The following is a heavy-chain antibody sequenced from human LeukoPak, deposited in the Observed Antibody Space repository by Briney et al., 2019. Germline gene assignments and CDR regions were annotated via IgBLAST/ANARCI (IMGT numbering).Heavy chain of an antibody. D-gene: IGHD1-1*01. CDR1: GGSISSGSYY. Sequence: SQTLSLTCTVSGGSISSGSYYWSWIRQPAGKGLEWIGRIYTSGSTNYNPSLKSRVTISVDTSKNQFSLKLSSVTAADTAVYYCARDYNDAFDIWSQGTMVTVSS. V-gene: IGHV4-61*02. CDR2: IYTSGST. J-gene: IGHJ3*02. CDR3: ARDYNDAFDI.